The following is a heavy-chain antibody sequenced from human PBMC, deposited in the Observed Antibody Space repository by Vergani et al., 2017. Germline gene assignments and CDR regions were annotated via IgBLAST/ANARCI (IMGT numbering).Heavy chain of an antibody. Sequence: QVQLQESGPRLVRPSQTLSLTCTVSGGSINTGAYYWSWIRQPAGKGLEWIGRVYTSGMTNYNPSLKSRVTISVDTSKNQFSLKLSSVTAADTAVYYCARGSEKDGYNWAFDYWGQGTLVTVSS. CDR3: ARGSEKDGYNWAFDY. D-gene: IGHD5-24*01. J-gene: IGHJ4*02. CDR2: VYTSGMT. CDR1: GGSINTGAYY. V-gene: IGHV4-61*02.